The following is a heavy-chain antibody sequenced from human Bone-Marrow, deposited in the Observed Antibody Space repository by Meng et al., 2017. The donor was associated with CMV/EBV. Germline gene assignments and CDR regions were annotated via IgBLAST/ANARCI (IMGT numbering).Heavy chain of an antibody. J-gene: IGHJ4*02. CDR3: ASFVSNPYNRFDY. V-gene: IGHV1-2*02. CDR2: INPNSGGT. Sequence: APVKVSCKASGYTFTGYYMHWVQQAPGQGLEWMGWINPNSGGTNYAQKFQGRVTMTRDTSISTAYMELSRLRSDDTAVYYCASFVSNPYNRFDYWGQGTLVTVSS. D-gene: IGHD1-1*01. CDR1: GYTFTGYY.